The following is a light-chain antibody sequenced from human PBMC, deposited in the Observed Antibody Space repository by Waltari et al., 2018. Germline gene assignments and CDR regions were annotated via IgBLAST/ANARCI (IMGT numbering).Light chain of an antibody. V-gene: IGLV1-51*02. CDR1: RSHIGNNY. CDR3: GTWDSSLSGAV. J-gene: IGLJ7*01. CDR2: ENS. Sequence: QSVLTQPPSVSAAPGQRVTISCAVRRSHIGNNYVSWYRQFPGTAPKLPIYENSERPSGIPGRFSGSKSGTSATLDITGLQAGDEADYYCGTWDSSLSGAVFGGGTHLTVL.